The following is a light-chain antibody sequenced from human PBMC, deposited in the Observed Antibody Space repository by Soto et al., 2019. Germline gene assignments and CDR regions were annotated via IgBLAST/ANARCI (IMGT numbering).Light chain of an antibody. Sequence: EIVLPQSPDTLSLSPGERAPLSCRASKSVSGYLGWYQKKPGQAPRLLIYDASNRASGVPARFRGSGSGTDFTLTIASLEPEDFAVYYCQQRSHGLTFGGGTKVEIK. CDR3: QQRSHGLT. V-gene: IGKV3-11*01. CDR1: KSVSGY. CDR2: DAS. J-gene: IGKJ4*01.